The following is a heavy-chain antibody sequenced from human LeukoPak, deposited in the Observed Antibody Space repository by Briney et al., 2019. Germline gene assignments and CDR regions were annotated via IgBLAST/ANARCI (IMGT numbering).Heavy chain of an antibody. CDR2: FDPEDGET. V-gene: IGHV1-24*01. CDR3: ATDLNSPMIVAPEGAFDI. Sequence: GASVKVSCKVSGYTLTELSMHWVRQAPGKGLEWRGGFDPEDGETIYAQKFHGRVTMTEATSTDTAYMELGRLRYEETAVYYCATDLNSPMIVAPEGAFDIWGQGTMVTVSS. D-gene: IGHD3-22*01. J-gene: IGHJ3*02. CDR1: GYTLTELS.